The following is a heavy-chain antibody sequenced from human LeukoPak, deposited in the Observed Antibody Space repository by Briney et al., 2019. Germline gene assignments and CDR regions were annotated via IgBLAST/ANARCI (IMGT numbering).Heavy chain of an antibody. CDR2: VSPDGSHV. D-gene: IGHD3-9*01. CDR3: AKADTFENYFDS. V-gene: IGHV3-30*18. Sequence: GGSLRLSCAASGFTFSSYGMNWVRQAAGKGLEWVALVSPDGSHVNYADSVKGRFTISRDNSKNMMNLQMNSLTSDDTAVYFCAKADTFENYFDSWGQGTLVTVSS. J-gene: IGHJ4*02. CDR1: GFTFSSYG.